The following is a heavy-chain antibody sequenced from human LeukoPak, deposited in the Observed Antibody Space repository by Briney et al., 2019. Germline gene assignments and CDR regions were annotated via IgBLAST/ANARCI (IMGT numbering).Heavy chain of an antibody. CDR2: IYPGDSDA. D-gene: IGHD6-13*01. CDR3: ASSLAAAGTAGHFDY. CDR1: GYSFNNYW. V-gene: IGHV5-51*01. J-gene: IGHJ4*02. Sequence: GESLKISCQGSGYSFNNYWIGWMRQMPGKGLEWMGIIYPGDSDATYSPSFQGQVTISADKSISTASLQWSSLKASDTAMYYCASSLAAAGTAGHFDYWGQGTLVTVSS.